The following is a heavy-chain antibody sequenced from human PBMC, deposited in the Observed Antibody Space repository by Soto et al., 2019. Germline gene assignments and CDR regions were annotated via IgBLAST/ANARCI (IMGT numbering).Heavy chain of an antibody. CDR2: ISAYNDNT. D-gene: IGHD6-13*01. CDR3: ARDLSQGIAAAGHNYYYYGMDV. Sequence: QVQLVQSGAEVKKPGASVKVSCKASGYTFTSYGISWVRQAPGQGLEWMGWISAYNDNTNYAQKLQGRVTMTTDTSTSTAYMELRSLRSDDTAVYYCARDLSQGIAAAGHNYYYYGMDVWGQGTTVTVSS. V-gene: IGHV1-18*01. J-gene: IGHJ6*02. CDR1: GYTFTSYG.